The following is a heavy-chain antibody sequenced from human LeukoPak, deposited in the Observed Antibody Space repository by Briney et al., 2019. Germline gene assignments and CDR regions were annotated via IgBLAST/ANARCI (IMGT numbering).Heavy chain of an antibody. CDR2: IIPIFGTA. Sequence: ASVKVSCKASGGTFSSYAISWVRQAPGQGLEWMGGIIPIFGTANYAQKFQGRVTITADESTSTAYMELSSLRSDDTAVYYCARDRLDIVGLFDYWGQGTLVTVSS. CDR1: GGTFSSYA. J-gene: IGHJ4*02. D-gene: IGHD5-12*01. CDR3: ARDRLDIVGLFDY. V-gene: IGHV1-69*13.